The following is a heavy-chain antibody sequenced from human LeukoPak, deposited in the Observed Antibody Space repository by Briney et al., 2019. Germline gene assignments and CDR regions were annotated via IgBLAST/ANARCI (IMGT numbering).Heavy chain of an antibody. CDR3: ARDRPHSSGSPHIDY. J-gene: IGHJ4*02. CDR1: GGSISSGGYS. V-gene: IGHV4-30-4*07. D-gene: IGHD6-19*01. CDR2: IYYSGST. Sequence: PSQTLSLTCAVSGGSISSGGYSWSWIRQPPGKGLEWIGYIYYSGSTYYNPSLKSRVTISVDTSKNQFSLTLSSVTAADTAVYYCARDRPHSSGSPHIDYWGQGTLVTVSS.